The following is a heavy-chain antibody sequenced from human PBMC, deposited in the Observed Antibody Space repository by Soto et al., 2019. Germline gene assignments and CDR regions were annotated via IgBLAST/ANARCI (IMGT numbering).Heavy chain of an antibody. CDR3: ARSLGPSRHFFDH. J-gene: IGHJ4*02. Sequence: EVQLLDSGGDLVQPGGSLRLSCAASGFTFNNYDMSWVRQAPGKGLEWVSTLSDTTYYADSVRGRFTISSDTSGSTLYLQMNTLGVDDTAVYYCARSLGPSRHFFDHWGQGTLVTVSS. V-gene: IGHV3-23*01. CDR2: LSDTT. D-gene: IGHD3-16*01. CDR1: GFTFNNYD.